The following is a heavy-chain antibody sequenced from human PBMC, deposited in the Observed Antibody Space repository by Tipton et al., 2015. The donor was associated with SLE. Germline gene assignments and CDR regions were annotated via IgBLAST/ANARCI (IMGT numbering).Heavy chain of an antibody. CDR2: ISWDGTST. D-gene: IGHD1-14*01. CDR1: GFTFDDYA. Sequence: SLRLSCAASGFTFDDYAMHWVCQAPGKGLEWVSLISWDGTSTYYVDSVKGRFSISRDNSKNSLYLQMNSLTAEDTALYYCAKEGSSEPYFHHWGQGTLVTVSS. V-gene: IGHV3-43D*03. J-gene: IGHJ1*01. CDR3: AKEGSSEPYFHH.